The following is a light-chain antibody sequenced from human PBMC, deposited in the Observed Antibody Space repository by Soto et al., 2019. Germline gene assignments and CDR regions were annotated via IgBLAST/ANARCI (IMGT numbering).Light chain of an antibody. CDR2: GAS. J-gene: IGKJ1*01. V-gene: IGKV3-20*01. CDR3: QQYDRSPVT. CDR1: QSVSCNF. Sequence: EIVLTQSPGTLSLSRGERATLSCTASQSVSCNFLAWYQQKPGQAPTLLIYGASSRATGIPDRFSGSGSGTDFTLTISRLEPEDFAVYYCQQYDRSPVTFGQGTQVEIK.